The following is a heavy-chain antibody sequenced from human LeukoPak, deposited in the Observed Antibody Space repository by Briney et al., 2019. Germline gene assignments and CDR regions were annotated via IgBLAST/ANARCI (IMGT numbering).Heavy chain of an antibody. CDR1: GFTFSSYA. V-gene: IGHV3-23*01. CDR3: ARGPTAHDVFDI. Sequence: GGSLRLSCAASGFTFSSYAMSWVRQAPGKGLEWVSAISGSGGSTYYADSVKGRFTISRDNSKNTLYLQMNSLRAEDTAVYYCARGPTAHDVFDIWGQGTMVTVS. CDR2: ISGSGGST. D-gene: IGHD4-17*01. J-gene: IGHJ3*02.